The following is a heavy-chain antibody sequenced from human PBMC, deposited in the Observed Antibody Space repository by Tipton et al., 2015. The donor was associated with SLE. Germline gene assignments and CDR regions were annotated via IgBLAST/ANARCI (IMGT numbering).Heavy chain of an antibody. J-gene: IGHJ6*03. CDR3: ARGQGPYYYYYYMDV. CDR1: GGSISSYY. V-gene: IGHV4-59*01. Sequence: TLSLTCTVSGGSISSYYWSWIRQPPGKGLEWIGYIYYSGSTNYNPSLKSRATISVDTSKNQFSLKLSSVTAADTAVYYCARGQGPYYYYYYMDVWGKGTTVTVSS. CDR2: IYYSGST.